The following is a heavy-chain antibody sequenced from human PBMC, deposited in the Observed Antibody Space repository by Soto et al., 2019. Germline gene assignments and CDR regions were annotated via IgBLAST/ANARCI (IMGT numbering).Heavy chain of an antibody. CDR1: GCNFRSYA. J-gene: IGHJ4*02. V-gene: IGHV3-23*01. D-gene: IGHD1-1*01. CDR2: ISGSGGST. CDR3: AKVVKVNPQTGTPPLLLGY. Sequence: PGRSMRLSWAAAGCNFRSYARSWVRQPPGKGLEWVSAISGSGGSTYYADSVKGRLTISRDNSKNTLYLQMNSLGAEDTAVYYCAKVVKVNPQTGTPPLLLGYRGQGILVTVSS.